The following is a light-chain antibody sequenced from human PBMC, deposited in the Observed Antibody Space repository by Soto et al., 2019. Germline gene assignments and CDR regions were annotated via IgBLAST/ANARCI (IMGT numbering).Light chain of an antibody. Sequence: DIPVTQSPSSVSASVGDRVTITCRASQGLVNWLAWYQQKPGKAPKLLIYAASSCESGVPSRFSGSGSGTDFTLTISSLQPEDFATYYCQQTSSFPLTFGGGTKVEIK. V-gene: IGKV1-12*01. CDR3: QQTSSFPLT. CDR1: QGLVNW. CDR2: AAS. J-gene: IGKJ4*01.